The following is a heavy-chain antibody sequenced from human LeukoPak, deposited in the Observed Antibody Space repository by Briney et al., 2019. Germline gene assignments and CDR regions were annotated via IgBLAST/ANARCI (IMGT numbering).Heavy chain of an antibody. Sequence: ASVKVSCKASGYTFTSYYMHWVRQAPGQGLEWMGRINPNSGGTNYAQKFQGRVTMTRDTSISTAYMELSRLRSDDTAVYYCASWGENDWGYFDYWGQGTLVTVSS. CDR1: GYTFTSYY. V-gene: IGHV1-2*06. J-gene: IGHJ4*02. CDR3: ASWGENDWGYFDY. CDR2: INPNSGGT. D-gene: IGHD1-1*01.